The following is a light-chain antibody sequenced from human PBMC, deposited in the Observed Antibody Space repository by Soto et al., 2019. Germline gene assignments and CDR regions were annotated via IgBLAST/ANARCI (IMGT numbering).Light chain of an antibody. CDR3: QKYDSAPLT. Sequence: GDRVTITCRASLPIFNYLASYQQTPGNIANLLFYAASTLQAEVPSRVRGSGSGTDFTLTITSLQAEDVAAYYCQKYDSAPLTFGGGTKVDIK. CDR1: LPIFNY. CDR2: AAS. J-gene: IGKJ4*01. V-gene: IGKV1-27*01.